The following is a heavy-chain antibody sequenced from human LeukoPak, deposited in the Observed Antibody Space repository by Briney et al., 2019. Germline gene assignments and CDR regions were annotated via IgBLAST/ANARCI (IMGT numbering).Heavy chain of an antibody. CDR1: GGTFSSYA. CDR3: ARVNYYDSSGYFIPFDY. CDR2: IIPIFGTA. V-gene: IGHV1-69*13. D-gene: IGHD3-22*01. Sequence: ASVKVSCKASGGTFSSYAISWVRQAPGQGLEWMGGIIPIFGTANYAQKFQGRVTITADESTSTAYMELSRLRSDDTAVYYCARVNYYDSSGYFIPFDYWGQGTLVTVSS. J-gene: IGHJ4*02.